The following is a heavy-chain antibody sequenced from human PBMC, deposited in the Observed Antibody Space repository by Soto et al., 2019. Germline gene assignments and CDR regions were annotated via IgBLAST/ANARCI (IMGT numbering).Heavy chain of an antibody. D-gene: IGHD3-3*01. V-gene: IGHV4-4*02. Sequence: SETLSLTCAVSGGSISSSNWWSWVRQPPGKGLEWIGEIYHSGSTNYNPSLKSRVTISVDKSKNQFSLKLSSVTAADTAVYYCARDLGYDFWSGYPMDVWGQGTTVTVSS. CDR3: ARDLGYDFWSGYPMDV. CDR1: GGSISSSNW. J-gene: IGHJ6*02. CDR2: IYHSGST.